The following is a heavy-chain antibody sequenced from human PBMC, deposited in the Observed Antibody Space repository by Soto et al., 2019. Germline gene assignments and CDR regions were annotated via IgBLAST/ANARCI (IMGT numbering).Heavy chain of an antibody. CDR3: ARDRGPYSGSYFGWFDP. CDR1: GYTFTSYA. V-gene: IGHV1-3*01. D-gene: IGHD1-26*01. Sequence: ASVKVSCKASGYTFTSYAMHWVRRAPGQRLEWMGWINAGNGNTKYSQKFQGRVTITRDTSASTAYMELSSLRSEDTAVYYCARDRGPYSGSYFGWFDPWGQGTLVTVSS. CDR2: INAGNGNT. J-gene: IGHJ5*02.